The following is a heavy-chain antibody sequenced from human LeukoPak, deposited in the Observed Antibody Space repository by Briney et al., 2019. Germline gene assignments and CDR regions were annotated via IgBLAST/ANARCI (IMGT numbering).Heavy chain of an antibody. V-gene: IGHV3-48*01. Sequence: GGSLRLSCAASGFTFSSYSMNWVRQAPGKGLEWVSYISSSSSTIYYADSVKGRFTISRDNAKNSLYLQMNSLRAEDTAVYYCARGSGGYGAGTDYGGKEPLVPASS. CDR3: ARGSGGYGAGTDY. J-gene: IGHJ4*02. D-gene: IGHD6-19*01. CDR1: GFTFSSYS. CDR2: ISSSSSTI.